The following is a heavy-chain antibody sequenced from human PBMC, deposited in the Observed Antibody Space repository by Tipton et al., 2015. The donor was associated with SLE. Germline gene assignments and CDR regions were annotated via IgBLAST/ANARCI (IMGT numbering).Heavy chain of an antibody. CDR1: GFTFSSYW. D-gene: IGHD3-3*01. V-gene: IGHV3-7*01. CDR2: IKQDGSEK. Sequence: SLRLSCAASGFTFSSYWMSWVRQAPGKGLEWVANIKQDGSEKYYVDSVKGRFTISRDNSKNTLYLQMNSLRAEDTAVYYCAKDQEDDFWSGYYGYWGQGTLVTVSS. J-gene: IGHJ4*02. CDR3: AKDQEDDFWSGYYGY.